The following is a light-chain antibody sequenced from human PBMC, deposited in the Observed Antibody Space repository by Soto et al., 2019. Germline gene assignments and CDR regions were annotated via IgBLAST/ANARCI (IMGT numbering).Light chain of an antibody. CDR3: QQLSNWPLT. Sequence: EIVLTQSPATLSLSPGERATLSCRASQSVSSYLAWYQQKPGQAPRLLIYDASNRATGIPARFSGSGSGTDFSLTSSSLEPEDFAVYYCQQLSNWPLTFGGGTKVEIK. CDR2: DAS. CDR1: QSVSSY. J-gene: IGKJ4*01. V-gene: IGKV3-11*01.